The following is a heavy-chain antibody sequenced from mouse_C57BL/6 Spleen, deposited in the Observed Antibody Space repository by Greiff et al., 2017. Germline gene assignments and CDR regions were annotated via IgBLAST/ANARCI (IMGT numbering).Heavy chain of an antibody. Sequence: VQLKESGPELVKPGASVKISCKASGYSFTDYNMNWVKQSNGKSLEWIGVINPNYGTTSYNQKFKGKATLTVDQTSSTAYLQLNSLTSEDYAVYYYARVYLRHAMDYWGQGTSVTVSS. CDR2: INPNYGTT. CDR3: ARVYLRHAMDY. J-gene: IGHJ4*01. D-gene: IGHD5-5*01. V-gene: IGHV1-39*01. CDR1: GYSFTDYN.